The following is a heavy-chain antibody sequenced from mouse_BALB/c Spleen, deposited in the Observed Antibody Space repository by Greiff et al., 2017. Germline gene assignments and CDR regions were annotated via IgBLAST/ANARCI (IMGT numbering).Heavy chain of an antibody. CDR2: ISYSGST. D-gene: IGHD2-2*01. CDR3: ANYGYDGAWFAY. V-gene: IGHV3-2*02. Sequence: VQLKQSGPGLVKPSQSLSLTCTVTGYSITSDYAWNWIRQFPGNKLEWMGYISYSGSTSYNPSLKSRISITRDTSKNQFFLQLNSVTTEDTATYYCANYGYDGAWFAYWGQGTLVTVSA. J-gene: IGHJ3*01. CDR1: GYSITSDYA.